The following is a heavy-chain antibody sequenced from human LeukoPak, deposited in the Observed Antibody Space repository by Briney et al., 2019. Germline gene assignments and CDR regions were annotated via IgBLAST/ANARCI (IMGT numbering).Heavy chain of an antibody. CDR1: GFRVGDYS. D-gene: IGHD3-10*02. CDR2: ISWSGSTL. J-gene: IGHJ6*04. CDR3: AELGITMIGGV. Sequence: GGSLRLSCAATGFRVGDYSMHWVRHPPGKGLEWVSGISWSGSTLGFADAVKGRFTISRDNAKNSLYLQMNSLRAEDTAVYYCAELGITMIGGVWGKGTTVTISS. V-gene: IGHV3-9*01.